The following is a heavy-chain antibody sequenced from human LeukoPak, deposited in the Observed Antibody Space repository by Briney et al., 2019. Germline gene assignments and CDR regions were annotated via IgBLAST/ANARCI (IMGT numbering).Heavy chain of an antibody. CDR2: IDSGSGNI. Sequence: GGSLRLSCAASGFTFRRYAMSWVRQAPGKGLEWLSYIDSGSGNIYYRDSVKGRFTISRDNAQDSLYLQMDSLRDEDTAVYYCAREDDDWGPNTLDVWGQGTVVTVSS. J-gene: IGHJ3*01. D-gene: IGHD7-27*01. CDR3: AREDDDWGPNTLDV. CDR1: GFTFRRYA. V-gene: IGHV3-48*02.